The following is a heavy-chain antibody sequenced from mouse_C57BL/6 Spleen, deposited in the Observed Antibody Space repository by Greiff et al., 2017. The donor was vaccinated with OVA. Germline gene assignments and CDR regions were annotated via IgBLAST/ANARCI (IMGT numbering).Heavy chain of an antibody. D-gene: IGHD1-1*01. Sequence: QVQLKESGAELARPGASVKLSCKASGYTFTSYGISWVKQRTGQGLEWIGEIYPRSGNTYYNEKFKGKATLTADKSSSTAYMELRSLTSEDSAVYFCARDYYGSSDVWGTGTTVTVSS. CDR1: GYTFTSYG. V-gene: IGHV1-81*01. CDR3: ARDYYGSSDV. J-gene: IGHJ1*03. CDR2: IYPRSGNT.